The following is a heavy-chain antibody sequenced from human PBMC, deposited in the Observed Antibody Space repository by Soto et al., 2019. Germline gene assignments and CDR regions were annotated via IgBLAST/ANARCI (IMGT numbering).Heavy chain of an antibody. CDR2: IYRDDDK. CDR1: GFSLRTSGVG. Sequence: SGPTLVNPTQTLTLTCTFSGFSLRTSGVGVAWIRQPPGKALEWLTLIYRDDDKRYSPSLKRRLTTTKDTNKNQVVLTMTNMDPVDTATYYCARRLGEPSTGYFDYWGQGTLVTVSS. V-gene: IGHV2-5*02. CDR3: ARRLGEPSTGYFDY. J-gene: IGHJ4*02. D-gene: IGHD1-26*01.